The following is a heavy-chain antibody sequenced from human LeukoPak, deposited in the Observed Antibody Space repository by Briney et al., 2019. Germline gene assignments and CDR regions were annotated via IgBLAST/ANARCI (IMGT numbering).Heavy chain of an antibody. Sequence: SATLSHTCTVSGGSVSSGSYYRSWIRQPPGKGLEWIGYIYYSGSTNYNPSLKSRVTISVDTSKNQFSLKLSSVTAADTAVYYCARDRSWESSSWPYYYYYGMDVWGQGTTVTVSS. V-gene: IGHV4-61*01. J-gene: IGHJ6*02. CDR1: GGSVSSGSYY. CDR3: ARDRSWESSSWPYYYYYGMDV. D-gene: IGHD6-13*01. CDR2: IYYSGST.